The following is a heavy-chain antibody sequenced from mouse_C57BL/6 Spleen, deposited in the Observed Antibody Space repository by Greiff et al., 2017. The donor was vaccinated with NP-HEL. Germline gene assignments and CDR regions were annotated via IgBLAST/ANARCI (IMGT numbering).Heavy chain of an antibody. J-gene: IGHJ4*01. CDR1: GYTFTDYY. Sequence: EVQLQQSGPVLVKPGASVKMSCKASGYTFTDYYMNWVKQSHGKSLEWIGVINPYNGGTSYNQKFKGKATLTVDKSSSTAYMELNSLTSEDSAVYYCARALYGSSFNWGRAMDYWGQGTSVTVSS. V-gene: IGHV1-19*01. D-gene: IGHD1-1*01. CDR3: ARALYGSSFNWGRAMDY. CDR2: INPYNGGT.